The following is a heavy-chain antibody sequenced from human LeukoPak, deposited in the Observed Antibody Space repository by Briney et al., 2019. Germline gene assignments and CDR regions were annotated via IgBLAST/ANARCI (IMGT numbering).Heavy chain of an antibody. J-gene: IGHJ4*02. Sequence: GGSLRLSCAASGFTFGDFAMHWVRQAPGKGLEWVSGISWNRGSIDYADSVKGRFTISRDDAKNSLYLQVNSLRPEDTALYYCAKSLWSSSSGYFDYWGQGTLVTVSS. CDR2: ISWNRGSI. CDR1: GFTFGDFA. CDR3: AKSLWSSSSGYFDY. D-gene: IGHD6-6*01. V-gene: IGHV3-9*01.